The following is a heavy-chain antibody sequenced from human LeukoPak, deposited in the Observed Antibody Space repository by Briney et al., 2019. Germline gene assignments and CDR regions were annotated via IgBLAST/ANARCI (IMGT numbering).Heavy chain of an antibody. D-gene: IGHD5-24*01. CDR1: GFTFSNYN. CDR3: ARVGDGYSVNYFDY. CDR2: ISSTSSTV. V-gene: IGHV3-48*02. Sequence: GGSLRLSCAASGFTFSNYNMNWVRQAPGKGLEWVSYISSTSSTVYYADSVKGRFTVSRDNAENSLYLQMNSLRDEDTAMFYCARVGDGYSVNYFDYWGQGALVTVSS. J-gene: IGHJ4*02.